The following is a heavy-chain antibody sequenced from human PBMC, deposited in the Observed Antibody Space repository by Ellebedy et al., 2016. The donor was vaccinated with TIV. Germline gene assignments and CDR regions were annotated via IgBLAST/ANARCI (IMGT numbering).Heavy chain of an antibody. CDR2: ITPIFGTA. V-gene: IGHV1-69*13. J-gene: IGHJ4*02. CDR3: AREVDDYGDY. CDR1: GGTFSSYA. Sequence: SVKVSCXASGGTFSSYAISWVRQAPGQGLEWMGGITPIFGTANYAQKFQGRVTITADESTSTAYMELSSLTSDDTAVYYCAREVDDYGDYWGQGTLVTVSS.